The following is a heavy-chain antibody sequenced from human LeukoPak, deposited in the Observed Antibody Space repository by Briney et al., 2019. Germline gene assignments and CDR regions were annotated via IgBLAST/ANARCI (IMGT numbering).Heavy chain of an antibody. CDR2: IYTSGST. Sequence: SETLSLTCTVSGGSISSYYWSWIRQPAGKGLEWIGRIYTSGSTNYNPSLKSRVTMSVDTSKNQFSLKLSSVTAADTAVDYCAGKYCSSTSCYDLDYWGQGTLVTVSS. CDR3: AGKYCSSTSCYDLDY. J-gene: IGHJ4*02. V-gene: IGHV4-4*07. D-gene: IGHD2-2*01. CDR1: GGSISSYY.